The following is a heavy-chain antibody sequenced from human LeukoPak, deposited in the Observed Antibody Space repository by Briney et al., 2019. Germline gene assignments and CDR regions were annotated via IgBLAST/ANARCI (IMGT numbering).Heavy chain of an antibody. CDR3: VKSNSRYQPWTLDI. D-gene: IGHD2-2*01. CDR2: IFYNEGT. J-gene: IGHJ3*02. CDR1: GGSISSYY. V-gene: IGHV4-59*01. Sequence: SETLSLTCIVSGGSISSYYWSWIRQPPGKGLEWIGYIFYNEGTSYNPSLKSRVTISVDTSNNQLSLKVNSVTAADTAMYYCVKSNSRYQPWTLDIWGRGTMVTVSS.